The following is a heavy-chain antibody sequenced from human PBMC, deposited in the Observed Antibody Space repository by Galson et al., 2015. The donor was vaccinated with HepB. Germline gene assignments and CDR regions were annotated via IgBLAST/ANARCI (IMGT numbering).Heavy chain of an antibody. CDR2: IYYSGST. CDR3: ATLAATVTTKHAFDI. Sequence: QVQLQESGPGLVKPSETLSLTCTVSGGPISSYYWSWIRQPPGKGLEWIGYIYYSGSTNYNPSLKSRVTISVDTSKNQFSLKLSSVTAADTAVYYCATLAATVTTKHAFDIWGQGTMVTVSS. D-gene: IGHD4-17*01. V-gene: IGHV4-59*08. CDR1: GGPISSYY. J-gene: IGHJ3*02.